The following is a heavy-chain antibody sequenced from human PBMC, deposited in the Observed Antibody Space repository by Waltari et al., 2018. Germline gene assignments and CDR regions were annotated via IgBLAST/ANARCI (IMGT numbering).Heavy chain of an antibody. CDR3: ATAPGGGSSASRPFHF. D-gene: IGHD3-10*01. CDR1: GYTFTDYA. Sequence: VQLVQSGSELKKPGASVNVSCKASGYTFTDYAINWVRQAPGDGLQWVGLVDPEDGQAISADKFQGRVTMTADTSTDTAYLELTSLTSEDTAVFFCATAPGGGSSASRPFHFWGQGTMITVSS. CDR2: VDPEDGQA. V-gene: IGHV1-69-2*01. J-gene: IGHJ3*01.